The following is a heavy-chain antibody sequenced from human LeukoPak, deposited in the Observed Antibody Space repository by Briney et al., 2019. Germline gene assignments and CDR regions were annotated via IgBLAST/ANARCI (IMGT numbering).Heavy chain of an antibody. V-gene: IGHV4-34*01. Sequence: PSETLSLTCAVYGGSFSGYYWSWIRQPPGKGLEWIGEINHSGSTNYNPSLKSRVTISVGTSKNQFSLKLSSVTAADTAVYYCARGVWPVDYWGQGTLVTVSS. CDR3: ARGVWPVDY. D-gene: IGHD2-8*01. CDR2: INHSGST. CDR1: GGSFSGYY. J-gene: IGHJ4*02.